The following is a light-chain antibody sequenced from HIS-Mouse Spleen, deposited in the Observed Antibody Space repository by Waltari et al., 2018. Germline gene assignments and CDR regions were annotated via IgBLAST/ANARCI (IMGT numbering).Light chain of an antibody. CDR2: EGS. J-gene: IGLJ1*01. CDR1: SSDVGSYNL. V-gene: IGLV2-23*01. CDR3: CSYAGSYV. Sequence: QSALTQPASVSGSPGQSITIPCTGTSSDVGSYNLVSWYQTHPGKAPKLMSYEGSKRPSVVSNRFSGSKSGNTASLTISGLQAEDEADYYCCSYAGSYVFGTGTKVTVL.